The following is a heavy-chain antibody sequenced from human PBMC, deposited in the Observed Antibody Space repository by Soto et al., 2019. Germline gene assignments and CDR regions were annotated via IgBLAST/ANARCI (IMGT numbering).Heavy chain of an antibody. D-gene: IGHD3-22*01. Sequence: SETLSLTCTVSGGSISSYYWSWIRQPPGKGLEWIGYIYYSGSTNYNPSLKSRVTISVDTSKNQFSLKLSSVTAADTAVYYCARVRDTMIVVTYNAFERWGKGTMV. V-gene: IGHV4-59*01. CDR3: ARVRDTMIVVTYNAFER. J-gene: IGHJ3*02. CDR2: IYYSGST. CDR1: GGSISSYY.